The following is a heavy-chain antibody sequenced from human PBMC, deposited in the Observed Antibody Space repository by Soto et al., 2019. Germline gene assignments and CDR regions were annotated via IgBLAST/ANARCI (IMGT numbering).Heavy chain of an antibody. D-gene: IGHD6-19*01. V-gene: IGHV2-5*02. J-gene: IGHJ4*02. Sequence: QITLKESGPTLVKPTQTLTLTCTFSGFSLSTSGVGVGWIRQPPGKALEWLALIYWDDDKRYSPSLKSRLTSTXXTXKXXVVLTMTNMHPVDTATFYCAHSHSRGWYSFPYFAYWSQGTLVTVSS. CDR3: AHSHSRGWYSFPYFAY. CDR2: IYWDDDK. CDR1: GFSLSTSGVG.